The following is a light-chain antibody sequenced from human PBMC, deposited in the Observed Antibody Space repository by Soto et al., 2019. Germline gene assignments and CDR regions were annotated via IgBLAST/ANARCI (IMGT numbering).Light chain of an antibody. Sequence: DLPMTQSPSYLSASVGDRVTITCRASQSISTYLNWYQQKVGKAPKLLIYAASSLQRGVPSRFSGSGSGTDFTLTISSLQPEDFATYYCQQSYSTPRTFGQGTKLEIK. V-gene: IGKV1-39*01. CDR2: AAS. CDR3: QQSYSTPRT. CDR1: QSISTY. J-gene: IGKJ2*02.